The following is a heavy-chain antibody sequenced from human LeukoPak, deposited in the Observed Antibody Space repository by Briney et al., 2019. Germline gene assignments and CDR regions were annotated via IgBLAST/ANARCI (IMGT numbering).Heavy chain of an antibody. Sequence: GGSLRLSCAASEFSFGSNYMTWVRQAPGKGLEWVSLIYSGGSTYYADSVKGRFTISRDNSKNTLYLQMNSLRAEDTAVYYCARRGAVAGGFDIWGQGTMVTVSS. CDR3: ARRGAVAGGFDI. D-gene: IGHD6-19*01. V-gene: IGHV3-66*04. J-gene: IGHJ3*02. CDR1: EFSFGSNY. CDR2: IYSGGST.